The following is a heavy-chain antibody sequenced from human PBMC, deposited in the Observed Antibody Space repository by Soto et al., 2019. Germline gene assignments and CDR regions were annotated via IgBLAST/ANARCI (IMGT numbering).Heavy chain of an antibody. CDR3: AKNRMGAGVRGYFDY. Sequence: QVQLVESGGGVVQPGKSLRLSCAGSGFTFSSYGMDWVRQAPGKGLEWVAVISYDGSNKYYADSVKGRFTISRETSKNTLYLQMRSLRADDTAPYYCAKNRMGAGVRGYFDYWAQGTLITVSP. J-gene: IGHJ4*02. CDR1: GFTFSSYG. V-gene: IGHV3-30*18. CDR2: ISYDGSNK. D-gene: IGHD3-10*01.